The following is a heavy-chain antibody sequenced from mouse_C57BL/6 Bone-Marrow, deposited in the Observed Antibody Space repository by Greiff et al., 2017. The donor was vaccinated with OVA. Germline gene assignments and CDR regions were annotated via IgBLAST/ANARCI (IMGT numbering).Heavy chain of an antibody. CDR1: GYTFTSYD. V-gene: IGHV1-85*01. CDR3: ARSIHYYGSRGWYFDV. D-gene: IGHD1-1*01. Sequence: QVQLQQSGPELVKPGASVKLSCKASGYTFTSYDINWVKQRPGQGLEWIGWIYPRDGSTKYNEKFKGKATLTVDTSSSTAYMELHSLTSEDSAVYFCARSIHYYGSRGWYFDVWGTGTTVTVSS. CDR2: IYPRDGST. J-gene: IGHJ1*03.